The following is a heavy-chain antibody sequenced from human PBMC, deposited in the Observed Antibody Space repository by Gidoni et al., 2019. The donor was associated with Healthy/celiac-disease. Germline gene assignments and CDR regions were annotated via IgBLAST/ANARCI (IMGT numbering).Heavy chain of an antibody. J-gene: IGHJ4*02. V-gene: IGHV1-18*01. CDR2: ISAYKGNT. CDR3: ARLTFQSWSYWPTYFDY. Sequence: QVQLVQSGAEVKKPGSSVKVSFQASDYTFTSYGISWVRQAPGQGLEWMGWISAYKGNTNYAQKLQGRVTMTTDTATSTAYMELRSLRSDDTAVYYCARLTFQSWSYWPTYFDYWGQGTLVTVSS. D-gene: IGHD1-26*01. CDR1: DYTFTSYG.